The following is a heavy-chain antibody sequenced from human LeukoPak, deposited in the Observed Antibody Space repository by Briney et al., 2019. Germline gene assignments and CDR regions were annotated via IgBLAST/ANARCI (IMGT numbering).Heavy chain of an antibody. Sequence: GGSLRLSCAASGFTFSSYWVSWVRRAPGKGLEWVANIKQDGSEEYYVDSVKGRFTISRDNTKNSLYLQMNSLRAEDMAVYYCARDFGHAAGTNWGQGTLVTVSS. V-gene: IGHV3-7*01. J-gene: IGHJ4*02. CDR2: IKQDGSEE. D-gene: IGHD6-19*01. CDR1: GFTFSSYW. CDR3: ARDFGHAAGTN.